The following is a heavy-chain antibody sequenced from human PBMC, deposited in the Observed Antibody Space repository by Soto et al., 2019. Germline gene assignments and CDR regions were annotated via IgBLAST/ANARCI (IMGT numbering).Heavy chain of an antibody. CDR1: GGSFSGYY. CDR2: INHSGST. D-gene: IGHD2-21*02. Sequence: SETLSLTCAVYGGSFSGYYWSWIRQPPGKGLEWIGEINHSGSTNYNPSLKSRVTISVDTSKNQFSLKLSSVTAADTAVYYCARGGRGGFSRIVVVTYFDYWGQGTLVTVSS. V-gene: IGHV4-34*01. J-gene: IGHJ4*02. CDR3: ARGGRGGFSRIVVVTYFDY.